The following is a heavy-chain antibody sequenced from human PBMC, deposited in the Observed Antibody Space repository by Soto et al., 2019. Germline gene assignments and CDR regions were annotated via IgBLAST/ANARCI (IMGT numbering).Heavy chain of an antibody. V-gene: IGHV3-11*01. CDR1: GFTFSNYY. D-gene: IGHD6-19*01. CDR3: ARSYSSGWRPF. CDR2: ISSTGRTI. Sequence: GGSLRLSCGASGFTFSNYYMSWIRQAPGKGLEWVSYISSTGRTIYYADSVKGRFTVSRDNAQNSLSLKLNSLRVEDTAVYYCARSYSSGWRPFWGHGTLVTVSS. J-gene: IGHJ4*01.